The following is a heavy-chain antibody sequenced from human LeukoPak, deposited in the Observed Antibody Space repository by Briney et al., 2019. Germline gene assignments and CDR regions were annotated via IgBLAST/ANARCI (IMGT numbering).Heavy chain of an antibody. J-gene: IGHJ4*02. CDR3: ASLPPGSYACTYCGGDCYFDY. Sequence: GGSLRLSCAASGFTFSSYAMSWVRQAPGKGLEWVSAISGSGGSTYYADSVKGRFTISRDNSKNTLYLQMNSLRAEDTAVYYCASLPPGSYACTYCGGDCYFDYWGQGTLVTVSS. CDR1: GFTFSSYA. D-gene: IGHD2-21*02. V-gene: IGHV3-23*01. CDR2: ISGSGGST.